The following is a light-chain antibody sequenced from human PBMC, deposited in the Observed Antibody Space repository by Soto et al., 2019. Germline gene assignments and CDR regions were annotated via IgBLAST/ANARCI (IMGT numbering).Light chain of an antibody. CDR3: QQYNSWPLT. J-gene: IGKJ4*01. Sequence: EIVMTQSPATLSMSPVERATLSCRASQSISTKVAWYQQKPGQAPRLLIYGASTRATGVPARFSGSGSGTEFTLSISSLQSEHFAVYYCQQYNSWPLTFGGGTKVDIK. CDR1: QSISTK. CDR2: GAS. V-gene: IGKV3-15*01.